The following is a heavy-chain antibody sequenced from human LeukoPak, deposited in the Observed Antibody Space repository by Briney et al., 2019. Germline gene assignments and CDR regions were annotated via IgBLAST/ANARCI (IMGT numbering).Heavy chain of an antibody. CDR3: ARDLGGLRYCSGGSCYSVFNGMDV. V-gene: IGHV4-30-4*01. Sequence: SETLSLTCTVSGGSISSGDYYWSWIRQPPGTGLEWIGYIYYSGSTYYNPSLKSRVTISVDTSKNQFSLKLSSVTAADTAVYYCARDLGGLRYCSGGSCYSVFNGMDVWGQGTTVTVSS. D-gene: IGHD2-15*01. CDR1: GGSISSGDYY. J-gene: IGHJ6*02. CDR2: IYYSGST.